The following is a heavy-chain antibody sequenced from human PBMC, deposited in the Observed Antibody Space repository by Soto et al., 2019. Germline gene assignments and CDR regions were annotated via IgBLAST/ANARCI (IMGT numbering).Heavy chain of an antibody. J-gene: IGHJ3*02. D-gene: IGHD6-6*01. CDR2: INPNSGGT. CDR1: GYTFTGYY. V-gene: IGHV1-2*04. Sequence: ASVKVSCKASGYTFTGYYMHWVRQAPGQGLEWMGWINPNSGGTNYAQKFQGWVTMTRDTSISTAYMELSRLRSDDTAVYYCARGKLLYSSSSGSGHAFDIWGQGTMVTVSS. CDR3: ARGKLLYSSSSGSGHAFDI.